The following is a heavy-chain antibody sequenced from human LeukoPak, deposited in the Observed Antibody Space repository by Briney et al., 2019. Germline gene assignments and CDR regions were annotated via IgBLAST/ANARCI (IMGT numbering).Heavy chain of an antibody. CDR1: GYTFTSYY. CDR3: ARDGQQPDAFDI. J-gene: IGHJ3*02. V-gene: IGHV1-46*01. CDR2: INPSGGST. D-gene: IGHD6-13*01. Sequence: ASVKVSCKASGYTFTSYYMHWVRQAPGQGLEWMGIINPSGGSTSYAQKFQGRVTMTGDTSTSTVYMELSSLRSEDTAVYYCARDGQQPDAFDIWGQGTMVTVSS.